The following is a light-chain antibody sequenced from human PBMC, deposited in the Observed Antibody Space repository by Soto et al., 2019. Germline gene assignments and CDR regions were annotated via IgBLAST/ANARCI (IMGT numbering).Light chain of an antibody. V-gene: IGLV2-11*01. Sequence: QSALTQPRSVSGSPGQSVTISCTGPGGDFGANNYVSWYHHYPGKAPKLIIYDVSNRPSGVPDRFSGSKSGNTASLTISGLQAEDEGDFYCCSYAGSYTYVVFGGGTKLTVL. CDR3: CSYAGSYTYVV. J-gene: IGLJ2*01. CDR2: DVS. CDR1: GGDFGANNY.